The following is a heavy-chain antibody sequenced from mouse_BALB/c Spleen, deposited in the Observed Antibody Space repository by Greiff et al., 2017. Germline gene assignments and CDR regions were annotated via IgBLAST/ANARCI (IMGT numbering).Heavy chain of an antibody. CDR2: ISSGGST. J-gene: IGHJ4*01. CDR1: GFTFSSYA. CDR3: ARDYGNPSYYAMDY. V-gene: IGHV5-6-5*01. Sequence: EVKVEESGGGLVKPGGSLKLSCAASGFTFSSYAMSWVRQTPEKRLEWVASISSGGSTYYPDSVKGRFTISRDNARNILYLQMSSLRSEDTAMYYCARDYGNPSYYAMDYWGQGTSVTVSS. D-gene: IGHD2-1*01.